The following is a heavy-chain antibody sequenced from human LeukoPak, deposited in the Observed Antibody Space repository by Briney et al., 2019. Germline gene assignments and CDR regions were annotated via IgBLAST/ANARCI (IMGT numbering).Heavy chain of an antibody. Sequence: GESLKISCKASGYSFTTYWVAWVRQMPGKGLEWMGIIYPGDSDTRYSPSFQGQVTISADKSISTAYLQWSSLKASDTAMYYCARHGLSYDSSGYFVYWGQGTLVTVSS. V-gene: IGHV5-51*01. J-gene: IGHJ4*02. CDR1: GYSFTTYW. D-gene: IGHD3-22*01. CDR2: IYPGDSDT. CDR3: ARHGLSYDSSGYFVY.